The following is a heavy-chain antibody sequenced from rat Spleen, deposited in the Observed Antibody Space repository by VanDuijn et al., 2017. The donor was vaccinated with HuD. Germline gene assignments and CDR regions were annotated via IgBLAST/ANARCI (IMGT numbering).Heavy chain of an antibody. V-gene: IGHV5-7*01. CDR2: ISNDDRHT. D-gene: IGHD1-10*01. CDR3: ARPNNYYVMDA. CDR1: GFTFSDYN. Sequence: EVRLVESGGGLVRPGRSLKLSCAASGFTFSDYNMAWVRQAPKKGLEWVAIISNDDRHTYYRDSVKGRFTISRDNAKSTLYLQMDSLGSEDTATYYCARPNNYYVMDAWGQGASVTVSS. J-gene: IGHJ4*01.